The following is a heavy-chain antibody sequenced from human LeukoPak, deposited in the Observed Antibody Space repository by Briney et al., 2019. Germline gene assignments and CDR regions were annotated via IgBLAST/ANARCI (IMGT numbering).Heavy chain of an antibody. J-gene: IGHJ3*02. V-gene: IGHV3-30-3*01. Sequence: GGSLRLSCAASGFTFSSYAMHWVRQAPGKGLEWVAVISYDGSNKYYADSVKGRFTISRDNSKNTLYLQMNSLRAEDTAVYYCARDSRLLLGAFDIWGQGTMVTVSS. D-gene: IGHD2-15*01. CDR2: ISYDGSNK. CDR1: GFTFSSYA. CDR3: ARDSRLLLGAFDI.